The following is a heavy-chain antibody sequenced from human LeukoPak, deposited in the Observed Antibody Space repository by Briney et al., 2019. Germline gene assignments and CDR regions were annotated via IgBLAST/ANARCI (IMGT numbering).Heavy chain of an antibody. J-gene: IGHJ4*02. Sequence: SETLSLTCTVSGGSISSSSYYWGWIRQPPGKGLEWLGSIYYSGSTYYNPSLKSRVTISVDTSKNQFSLKLSSVTAADTAVYYCARHPPPATSSWYLGLDYWGQGTLVTVSS. CDR1: GGSISSSSYY. D-gene: IGHD6-13*01. V-gene: IGHV4-39*01. CDR2: IYYSGST. CDR3: ARHPPPATSSWYLGLDY.